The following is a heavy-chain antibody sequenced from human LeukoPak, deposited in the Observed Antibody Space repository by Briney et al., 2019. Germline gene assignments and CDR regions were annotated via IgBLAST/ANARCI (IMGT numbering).Heavy chain of an antibody. J-gene: IGHJ4*02. Sequence: PGGSLRLSCAASGSTFSSYAMSWVRQAPGKGLEWVSVIYSGGSTYYADSVKGRFTISRDNSKNTLYLQMNSLRAEDTAVYYCARGRGRYSSYDYVSYFDYWGQGTLVTVSS. CDR3: ARGRGRYSSYDYVSYFDY. CDR1: GSTFSSYA. V-gene: IGHV3-66*01. CDR2: IYSGGST. D-gene: IGHD5-12*01.